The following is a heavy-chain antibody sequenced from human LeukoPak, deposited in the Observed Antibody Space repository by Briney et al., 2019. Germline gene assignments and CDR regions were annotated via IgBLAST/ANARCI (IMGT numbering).Heavy chain of an antibody. CDR1: GGSISSHY. D-gene: IGHD3-22*01. CDR3: ARDIEKYYYDSSGYANWFDP. V-gene: IGHV4-59*11. CDR2: IYYSGST. Sequence: SETLSLTCTVSGGSISSHYWSWIRQPPGKGLEWIGYIYYSGSTNYNPSLQSRVTISVGASKNQFSLKLSSVTAADTAVYYCARDIEKYYYDSSGYANWFDPWGQGTLVTVSS. J-gene: IGHJ5*02.